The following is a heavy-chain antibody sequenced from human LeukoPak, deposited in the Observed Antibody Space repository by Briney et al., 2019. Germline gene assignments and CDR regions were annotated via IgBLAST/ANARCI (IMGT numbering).Heavy chain of an antibody. J-gene: IGHJ4*02. CDR2: ITSSSNYI. Sequence: GGSLRLSCAASGFTFSIYRMNWVGQAPGKGLEWLSSITSSSNYIYYADSVKGRFTISRDNVQNSLYLQMNSLRAEDTAMYYCARDRGYFDNWGQGTLVTVSS. CDR3: ARDRGYFDN. CDR1: GFTFSIYR. V-gene: IGHV3-21*01.